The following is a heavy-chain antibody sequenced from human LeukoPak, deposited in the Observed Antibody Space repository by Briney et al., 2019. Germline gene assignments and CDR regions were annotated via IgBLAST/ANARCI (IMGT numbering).Heavy chain of an antibody. Sequence: GGSLRLSCAASDFTFSTYSMNWVRQAPGKGLEWVSSISSSSSYISYADSVKGRFTISRDNAENSLSLQMNSLRAEDTAVYYCARDFWWIQLWQPPYWGQGTLVTVSS. V-gene: IGHV3-21*01. CDR3: ARDFWWIQLWQPPY. CDR1: DFTFSTYS. D-gene: IGHD5-18*01. J-gene: IGHJ4*02. CDR2: ISSSSSYI.